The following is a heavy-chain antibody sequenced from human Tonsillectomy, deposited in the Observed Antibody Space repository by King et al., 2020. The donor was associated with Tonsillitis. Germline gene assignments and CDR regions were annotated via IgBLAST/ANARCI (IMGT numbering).Heavy chain of an antibody. D-gene: IGHD2-15*01. CDR2: INHSGST. CDR1: GGSFSGYY. V-gene: IGHV4-34*01. Sequence: VQLQQWGAGLLKPSETLSLTCAVYGGSFSGYYWSWIRQPPGKGLEWIGEINHSGSTNYNPSLKSRVTISVDTSKNQFSLKLSSVTAADSAVYYCARGRYCSGGRCYSWWFDPWGQGTLVTVSS. J-gene: IGHJ5*02. CDR3: ARGRYCSGGRCYSWWFDP.